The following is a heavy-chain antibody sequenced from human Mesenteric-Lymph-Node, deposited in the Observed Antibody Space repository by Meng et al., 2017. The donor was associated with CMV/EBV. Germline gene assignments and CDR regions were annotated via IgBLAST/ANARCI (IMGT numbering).Heavy chain of an antibody. CDR2: ISANTGNT. V-gene: IGHV1-18*01. CDR3: AREGYSGYDY. CDR1: GYTFTSYG. Sequence: ASVKVSCKASGYTFTSYGISWVRQAPGQGLEWMGWISANTGNTNYAQKVQGRVTMTRDTSTSTAYMELRSLRSEDTAVYYCAREGYSGYDYWGQGTLVTVSS. J-gene: IGHJ4*02. D-gene: IGHD5-12*01.